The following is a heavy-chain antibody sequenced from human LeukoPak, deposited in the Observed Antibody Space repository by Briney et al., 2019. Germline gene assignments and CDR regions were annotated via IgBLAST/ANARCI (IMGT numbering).Heavy chain of an antibody. CDR2: FDPEDGET. D-gene: IGHD3-22*01. V-gene: IGHV1-24*01. J-gene: IGHJ4*02. Sequence: GASVKVSCKVSGYTLTELSMHWVGQAPGKGLEWMGGFDPEDGETIYAQKFQGRVTMTEDTSSDTAYMELSSLRSEDTAVYYCATADHYDSSGYYWDYFDYWGQGTLVTVSS. CDR1: GYTLTELS. CDR3: ATADHYDSSGYYWDYFDY.